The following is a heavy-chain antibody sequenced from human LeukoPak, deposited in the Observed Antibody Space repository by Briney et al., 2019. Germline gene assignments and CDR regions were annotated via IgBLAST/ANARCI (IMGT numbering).Heavy chain of an antibody. Sequence: SETPSLTCAVYGGSFSGYYWSWIRQPPGKGLEWIGEINHSGSTNYNPSLKSRVTISVDTSKNQFSLKLSSVTAADTAVYYCARGLGGVVGATRGLDYWGQGTLVTVSS. CDR3: ARGLGGVVGATRGLDY. V-gene: IGHV4-34*01. CDR2: INHSGST. J-gene: IGHJ4*02. D-gene: IGHD1-26*01. CDR1: GGSFSGYY.